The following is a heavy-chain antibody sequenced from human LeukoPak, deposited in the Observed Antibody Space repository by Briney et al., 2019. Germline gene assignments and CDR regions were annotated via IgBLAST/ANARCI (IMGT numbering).Heavy chain of an antibody. CDR1: GYTFTSYD. CDR3: ARGSFCYDFWSGYYNGLASDAFDI. J-gene: IGHJ3*02. Sequence: VASVKVSCKASGYTFTSYDINWVRQATGQGLEWMGWMNPNSGNTGYAQKFQGRVTMARNTSISTAYMELSSLRSEDTAVYYCARGSFCYDFWSGYYNGLASDAFDIWGQGTMVTVSS. V-gene: IGHV1-8*01. CDR2: MNPNSGNT. D-gene: IGHD3-3*01.